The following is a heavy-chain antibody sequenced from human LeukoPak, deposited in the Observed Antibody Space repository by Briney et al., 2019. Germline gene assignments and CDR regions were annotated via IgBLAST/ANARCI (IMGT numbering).Heavy chain of an antibody. CDR2: INHSGST. J-gene: IGHJ4*02. V-gene: IGHV4-34*01. CDR1: GGSFSGYY. CDR3: ARGVVVDY. D-gene: IGHD2-15*01. Sequence: TSETLSLTCAVYGGSFSGYYWSWIRQPPGKGLEWIGEINHSGSTNYNPSLKSRVTISVDTSKNQFSLKLSSVTAADTAVYYCARGVVVDYWGQGTLVTVSS.